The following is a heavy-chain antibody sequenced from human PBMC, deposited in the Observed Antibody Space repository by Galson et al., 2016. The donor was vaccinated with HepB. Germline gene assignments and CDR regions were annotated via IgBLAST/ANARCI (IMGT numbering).Heavy chain of an antibody. CDR1: GGSITSSSHY. CDR2: IYYKGST. V-gene: IGHV4-39*07. CDR3: AREDLSNWFDT. D-gene: IGHD5/OR15-5a*01. J-gene: IGHJ5*02. Sequence: SETLSLTCTVSGGSITSSSHYWGWIRQPPGKGLEWIGSIYYKGSTYYSPSLKSRITMSIDTSKNQFSLHLSSVSAADTAIFYCAREDLSNWFDTWGQGALVTVSS.